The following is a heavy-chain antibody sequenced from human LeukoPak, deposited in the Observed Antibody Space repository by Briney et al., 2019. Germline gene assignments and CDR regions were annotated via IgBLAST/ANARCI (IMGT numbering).Heavy chain of an antibody. CDR2: VSVSGSST. J-gene: IGHJ4*02. V-gene: IGHV3-23*01. CDR3: AKYGRSTWFYLDS. D-gene: IGHD6-13*01. CDR1: GFTFSSYA. Sequence: QSGGSLRLSYAAYGFTFSSYAMSWVRQAPGKGLEWVSGVSVSGSSTHYADSMKGRFTISRDNSKNTVYLQMNSLTAEDTAVYYCAKYGRSTWFYLDSWGQGTLVTVSS.